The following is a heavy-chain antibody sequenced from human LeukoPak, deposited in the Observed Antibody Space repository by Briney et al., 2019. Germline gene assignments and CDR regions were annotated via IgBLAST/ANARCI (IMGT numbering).Heavy chain of an antibody. J-gene: IGHJ3*02. V-gene: IGHV5-51*01. CDR2: IYPGDSDT. Sequence: AESLKIPCKGSGYSFTSYWIGWVRQMPGKGLEWMGIIYPGDSDTRYSPSFQGQVTISADKSISTAYLQWSSLKASDTAMYYCATRSGWYSDAFDIWGQGIMVTVSS. CDR3: ATRSGWYSDAFDI. D-gene: IGHD6-19*01. CDR1: GYSFTSYW.